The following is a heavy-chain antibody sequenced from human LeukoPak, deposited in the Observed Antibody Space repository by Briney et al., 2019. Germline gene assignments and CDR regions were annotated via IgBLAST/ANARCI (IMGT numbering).Heavy chain of an antibody. CDR2: ISGSGGST. D-gene: IGHD5-18*01. J-gene: IGHJ4*02. V-gene: IGHV3-23*01. Sequence: PGGSLRLSCAASGFTFSSYWMSWVRQAPGKGLEWVSAISGSGGSTYYADSVKGRFTISRDNSKNTLYLQMNSLRAEDTAVYYCAKSASWIQLWGDFDYWGQGTLVTVSS. CDR1: GFTFSSYW. CDR3: AKSASWIQLWGDFDY.